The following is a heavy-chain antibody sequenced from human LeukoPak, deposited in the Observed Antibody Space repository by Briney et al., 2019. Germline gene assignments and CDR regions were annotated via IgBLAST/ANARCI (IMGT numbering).Heavy chain of an antibody. J-gene: IGHJ4*02. CDR3: ANGRYCSNTSCYFFGVDIAEFDY. V-gene: IGHV3-23*01. CDR1: GVTFSSYA. CDR2: ISGSGENT. D-gene: IGHD2-2*01. Sequence: GGSLRLSCAASGVTFSSYAMSWVRHAPGKGREWVSSISGSGENTNYAASVKGRFTISRDNSKNTLYLQVNSLRAEDTAVYYCANGRYCSNTSCYFFGVDIAEFDYWGQGTLVTVSS.